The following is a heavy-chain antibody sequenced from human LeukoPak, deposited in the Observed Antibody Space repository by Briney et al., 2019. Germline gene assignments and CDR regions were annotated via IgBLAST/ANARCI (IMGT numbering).Heavy chain of an antibody. CDR3: VRDEWQQVVLLDH. J-gene: IGHJ4*02. CDR1: GYTFTTYG. CDR2: ISGYNGNT. V-gene: IGHV1-18*04. D-gene: IGHD6-13*01. Sequence: ASVKVSCKGSGYTFTTYGISWVRQAPGQGLEWMGWISGYNGNTNYAQKFQGRVTVTTDTSTSTAYMELRNLRSDDTAVYYCVRDEWQQVVLLDHWGQGTLVTVSS.